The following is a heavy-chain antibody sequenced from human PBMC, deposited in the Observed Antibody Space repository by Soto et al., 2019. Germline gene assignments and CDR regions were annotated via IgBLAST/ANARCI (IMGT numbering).Heavy chain of an antibody. J-gene: IGHJ4*02. Sequence: QVQLVQSGAEAKKPGASVKVSCKASGYTFTSYGISWVRQAPGQGLEWMGWISAYNGNTNYAQKLQGRVTMTTDTPTSTAYIELRSLRPEDTPVYCRTRDGGYSGSYRGQGTLVTVSS. CDR2: ISAYNGNT. CDR1: GYTFTSYG. D-gene: IGHD1-26*01. CDR3: TRDGGYSGSY. V-gene: IGHV1-18*01.